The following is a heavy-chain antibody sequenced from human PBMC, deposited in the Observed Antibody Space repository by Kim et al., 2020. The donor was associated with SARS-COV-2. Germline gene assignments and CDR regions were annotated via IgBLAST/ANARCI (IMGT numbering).Heavy chain of an antibody. V-gene: IGHV4-59*01. D-gene: IGHD3-9*01. Sequence: SETLSLTCTVSGGSISSYYWSWIRQPPGKGLEWIGYIYYSGSTNYNPSLKSRVTISVDTSKNQFSLKLSSVTAADTAVYYCARDKGPSYDILTGYSYWYFDLWGRGTLVTVSS. CDR2: IYYSGST. CDR1: GGSISSYY. J-gene: IGHJ2*01. CDR3: ARDKGPSYDILTGYSYWYFDL.